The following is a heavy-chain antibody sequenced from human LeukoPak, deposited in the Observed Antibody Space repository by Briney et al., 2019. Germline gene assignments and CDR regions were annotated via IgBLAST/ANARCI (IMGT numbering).Heavy chain of an antibody. CDR1: GFTFSTYA. D-gene: IGHD2-2*01. J-gene: IGHJ5*01. V-gene: IGHV3-21*01. CDR3: ARGPLGFCSTSSCSFDS. Sequence: GGSLRLSCAASGFTFSTYALNWVRQAPGKGLEWVSSISSSGSNLNYADSVKGRFTIFRDNAEDSLYLQMNSLRAEDTAVYYCARGPLGFCSTSSCSFDSWGQGTLVTVSS. CDR2: ISSSGSNL.